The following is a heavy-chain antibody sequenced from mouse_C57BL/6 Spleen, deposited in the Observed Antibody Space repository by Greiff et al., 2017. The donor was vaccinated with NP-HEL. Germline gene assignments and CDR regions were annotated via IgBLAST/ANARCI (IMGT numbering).Heavy chain of an antibody. J-gene: IGHJ1*03. CDR1: GYTFTSYT. CDR2: INPSSGYT. CDR3: ARQGITTAPGYFDV. V-gene: IGHV1-4*01. D-gene: IGHD1-2*01. Sequence: QVQLQQSGAELARPGASVKMSCTASGYTFTSYTMHWVKQRPGQGLEWIGYINPSSGYTKYNQKFKDKATLTADKSSSTAYMQLSSLTSEDSAVYYCARQGITTAPGYFDVGGTGTTVTVSS.